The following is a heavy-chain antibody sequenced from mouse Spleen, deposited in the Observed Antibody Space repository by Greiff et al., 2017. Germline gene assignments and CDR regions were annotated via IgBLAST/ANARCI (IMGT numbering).Heavy chain of an antibody. CDR2: ISSGGGNT. V-gene: IGHV5-9*04. CDR3: ARGITTMAPYAMDY. D-gene: IGHD1-1*01. Sequence: EVKVVESGGGLVKPGGSLKLSCAASGFTFSSYTMSWVRQTPAKRLEWVATISSGGGNTYYPDSVKGRFTISRDNARNTLYLQMSSLRSEDTAMYYCARGITTMAPYAMDYWGQGTSVTVSS. J-gene: IGHJ4*01. CDR1: GFTFSSYT.